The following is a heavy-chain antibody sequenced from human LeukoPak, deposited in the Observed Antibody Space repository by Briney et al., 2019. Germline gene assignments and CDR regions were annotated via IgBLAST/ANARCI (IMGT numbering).Heavy chain of an antibody. Sequence: SETLSLTCTVSGGSISSGGYYWSWIRQHPGKGLEWIGYIYYSGSTYYTPSLKSRVTISVDTSKNQFSLKLSSVTAADTAVYYCARVVTGYYRLDSWGQGTLVTVSS. CDR2: IYYSGST. CDR1: GGSISSGGYY. V-gene: IGHV4-31*03. D-gene: IGHD3-9*01. CDR3: ARVVTGYYRLDS. J-gene: IGHJ5*01.